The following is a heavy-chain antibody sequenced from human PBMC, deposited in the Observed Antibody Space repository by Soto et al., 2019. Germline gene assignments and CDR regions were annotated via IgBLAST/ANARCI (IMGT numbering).Heavy chain of an antibody. CDR2: IIPIFGTA. Sequence: QVQLVQSGAEVKKPGSSVKVSCKASGGTFSSYAISWVRQAPGQGLEWMGGIIPIFGTANYAQKFQGRVTITADESTSTAARGLSSVRSEDTAVYYCARVLEEIHDYGDYCFDYWGQGTLVTVSS. CDR1: GGTFSSYA. V-gene: IGHV1-69*12. D-gene: IGHD4-17*01. CDR3: ARVLEEIHDYGDYCFDY. J-gene: IGHJ4*02.